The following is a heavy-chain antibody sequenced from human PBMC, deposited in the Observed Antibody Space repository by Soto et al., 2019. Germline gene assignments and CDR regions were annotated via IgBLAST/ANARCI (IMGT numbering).Heavy chain of an antibody. CDR1: GYTFVSYG. CDR3: SRDAQKWLVAAFEI. D-gene: IGHD6-19*01. Sequence: QVQLVQSGAEVKEPGASVKVSCKASGYTFVSYGISWVRQAPGQGLEWMGWISPYNGNTNYAPKFQGRATMTTDPSTSTVYMELRSLRSDDTAVYYCSRDAQKWLVAAFEIWGQGTMVTVSS. CDR2: ISPYNGNT. J-gene: IGHJ3*02. V-gene: IGHV1-18*01.